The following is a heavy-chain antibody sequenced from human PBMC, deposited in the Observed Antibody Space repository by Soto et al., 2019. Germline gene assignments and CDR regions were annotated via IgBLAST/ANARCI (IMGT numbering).Heavy chain of an antibody. CDR1: GFIFKDFA. CDR2: ISRSGNST. D-gene: IGHD3-9*01. J-gene: IGHJ4*02. CDR3: AKDAKILDWLPTSYYFDL. V-gene: IGHV3-23*01. Sequence: LRLSCAASGFIFKDFAMSWVRQAPGKGLEWVSSISRSGNSTYSADSVRGRFTISRDNSKNTLYLQMNSLRAEDTAVYYCAKDAKILDWLPTSYYFDLWGQGALVTVSS.